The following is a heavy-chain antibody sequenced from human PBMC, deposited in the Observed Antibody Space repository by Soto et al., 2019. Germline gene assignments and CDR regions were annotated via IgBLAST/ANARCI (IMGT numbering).Heavy chain of an antibody. CDR3: ARGGYYYGSGSPY. J-gene: IGHJ4*02. V-gene: IGHV3-33*01. CDR1: GFTFNNYG. D-gene: IGHD3-10*01. Sequence: QVQLVESGGGVVQPGRSLRLSCAASGFTFNNYGMHWVRQAPGKGLEWVAVIWYDGSNKYYADSVQGRFTISRDNSKNTLYLQMNSLRAEDTAVYYCARGGYYYGSGSPYWGQGTLVTVSS. CDR2: IWYDGSNK.